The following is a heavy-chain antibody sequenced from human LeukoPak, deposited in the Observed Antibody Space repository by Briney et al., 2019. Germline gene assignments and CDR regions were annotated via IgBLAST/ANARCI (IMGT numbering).Heavy chain of an antibody. CDR1: GYSFTSYW. V-gene: IGHV5-51*01. CDR2: IYPDDFDT. Sequence: GESLKISCKASGYSFTSYWIGWVRQMPGKGLEWMGIIYPDDFDTRYSPSFQGQVTISADRSISTAYLQWSSLKASDTAMYFCARGGTTTRTFDYWGQGTLVTVSS. J-gene: IGHJ4*02. D-gene: IGHD1-7*01. CDR3: ARGGTTTRTFDY.